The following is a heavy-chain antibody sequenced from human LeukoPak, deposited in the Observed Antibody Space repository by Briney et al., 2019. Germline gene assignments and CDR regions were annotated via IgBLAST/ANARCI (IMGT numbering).Heavy chain of an antibody. V-gene: IGHV3-48*03. D-gene: IGHD2-8*02. CDR1: EFIFSNFE. CDR3: ARVICTGGSCFQNDY. J-gene: IGHJ4*02. Sequence: GGSLRLSCTASEFIFSNFEMNWVRQSPGKGLQWVAYINSGATSEYYADSVKGRFTISRDNAKNSLYLQMNSLGVQDTAIYYCARVICTGGSCFQNDYWGQGTLVTVSS. CDR2: INSGATSE.